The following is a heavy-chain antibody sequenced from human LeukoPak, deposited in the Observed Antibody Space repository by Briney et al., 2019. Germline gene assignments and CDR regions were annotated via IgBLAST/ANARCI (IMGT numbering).Heavy chain of an antibody. CDR2: ISSSSSTI. V-gene: IGHV3-48*01. CDR1: GFTFSSYS. J-gene: IGHJ1*01. Sequence: GGSLRLSCAASGFTFSSYSMNWVRQAPGKGLQWVSYISSSSSTIYYADSVKGRFTISRDNAKNSLYLQMNSLRAEDTAVYYCARPQYSSGWLPSTEYFHHWGQGTLVTVSS. CDR3: ARPQYSSGWLPSTEYFHH. D-gene: IGHD6-19*01.